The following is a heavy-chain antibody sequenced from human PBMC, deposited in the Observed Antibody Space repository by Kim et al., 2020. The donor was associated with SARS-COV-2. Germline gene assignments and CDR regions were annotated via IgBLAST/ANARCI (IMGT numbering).Heavy chain of an antibody. J-gene: IGHJ6*02. D-gene: IGHD2-15*01. V-gene: IGHV3-23*01. CDR2: ISGNGGNT. Sequence: GGSLRLSCAASGFTFSSHAFNWVRQAPGKGPEWVSAISGNGGNTYYADSVKGRFTISRDNSNRTLFLQMNSLRVDDTAVYYCANKGAPAIGIRGKIYYYAMDVWGQGTTVTVSS. CDR1: GFTFSSHA. CDR3: ANKGAPAIGIRGKIYYYAMDV.